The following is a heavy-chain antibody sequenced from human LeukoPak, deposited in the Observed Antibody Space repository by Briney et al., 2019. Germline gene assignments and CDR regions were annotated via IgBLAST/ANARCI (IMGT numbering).Heavy chain of an antibody. CDR2: ISGGGGST. CDR3: AKDRWGGDAFDV. D-gene: IGHD7-27*01. J-gene: IGHJ3*01. V-gene: IGHV3-23*01. Sequence: GGSLRLSCAASGFTFTSYSMNWVRQAPGKGLEWVSTISGGGGSTYYADSVKGRFIISRDNSKNTLFLQMNNLRAEDTALYYCAKDRWGGDAFDVWGQGTMVTVSS. CDR1: GFTFTSYS.